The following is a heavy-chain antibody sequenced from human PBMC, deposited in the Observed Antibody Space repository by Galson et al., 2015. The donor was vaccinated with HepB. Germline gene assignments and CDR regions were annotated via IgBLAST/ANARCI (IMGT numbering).Heavy chain of an antibody. D-gene: IGHD2-2*01. CDR3: ARGRGYCSSTSCYSLGMDV. CDR1: GYTFTSYG. V-gene: IGHV1-18*04. Sequence: SVKVSCKASGYTFTSYGISWVRQAPGQGLEWMGRISAYNGNTNYAQKLQGRVTMTTDTSTSTAYMELRSLRSDDTAVYYCARGRGYCSSTSCYSLGMDVWGQGTTVTVSS. J-gene: IGHJ6*02. CDR2: ISAYNGNT.